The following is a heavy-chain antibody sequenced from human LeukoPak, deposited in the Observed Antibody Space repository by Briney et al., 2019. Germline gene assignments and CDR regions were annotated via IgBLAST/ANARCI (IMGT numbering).Heavy chain of an antibody. CDR3: TTQRTYYDFWSGYYTRDFQH. D-gene: IGHD3-3*01. Sequence: GGPLRLSCAASGFTFSNAWMSWVRQAPGKGLEWVGRIKSKTDGGTTDYAAPVKGRFTISRDDSKNTLYLQMNSLKTEDTAVYYCTTQRTYYDFWSGYYTRDFQHWGQGTLVTVSS. CDR1: GFTFSNAW. V-gene: IGHV3-15*01. CDR2: IKSKTDGGTT. J-gene: IGHJ1*01.